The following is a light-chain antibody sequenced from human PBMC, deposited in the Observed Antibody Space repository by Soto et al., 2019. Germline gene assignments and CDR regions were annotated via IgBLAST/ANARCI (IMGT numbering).Light chain of an antibody. CDR2: DVN. CDR1: SSDVGGFKY. CDR3: VSYTSSTTLV. J-gene: IGLJ2*01. Sequence: QSALTQPPSVSGSPGQSITISCTGTSSDVGGFKYVSWYQHQPGKAPKLIFYDVNNRPSGVSNRFSASKSGNTASLTISGLQAEDEADYYCVSYTSSTTLVFGGGTKLTVL. V-gene: IGLV2-14*03.